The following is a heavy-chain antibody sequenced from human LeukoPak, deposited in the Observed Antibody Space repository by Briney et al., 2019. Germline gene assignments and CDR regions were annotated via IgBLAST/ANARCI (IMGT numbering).Heavy chain of an antibody. CDR2: INHRGGT. V-gene: IGHV4-34*01. Sequence: SETLSLTCAVYGGSFSDYDWSWIRQPPGKGLEWIGEINHRGGTNYNPSLKSRVTISLDTPKNQFSLKLSSVTAADTAVYYCARGAPSDSSGYRDPSFDYWGQGTLVTVSS. D-gene: IGHD3-22*01. CDR1: GGSFSDYD. J-gene: IGHJ4*02. CDR3: ARGAPSDSSGYRDPSFDY.